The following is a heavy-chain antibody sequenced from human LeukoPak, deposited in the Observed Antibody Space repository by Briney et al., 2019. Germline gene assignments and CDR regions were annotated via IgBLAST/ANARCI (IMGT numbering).Heavy chain of an antibody. CDR1: GGSISSSSYY. CDR3: ARDYYGSGSYYTSWFDP. J-gene: IGHJ5*02. Sequence: PSETLSLTCTVSGGSISSSSYYWGWIRQPPGKGLEWIGYIYYSGSTNYNPSLKSRVTISVDTSKNQFSLKLSSVTAADTAVYYCARDYYGSGSYYTSWFDPWGQGTLVTVSS. V-gene: IGHV4-61*05. CDR2: IYYSGST. D-gene: IGHD3-10*01.